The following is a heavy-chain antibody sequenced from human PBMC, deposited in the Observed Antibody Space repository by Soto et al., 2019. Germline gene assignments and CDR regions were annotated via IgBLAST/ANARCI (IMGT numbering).Heavy chain of an antibody. CDR1: GGTFSSYA. V-gene: IGHV1-69*13. D-gene: IGHD5-18*01. J-gene: IGHJ3*02. Sequence: SVKVSCKASGGTFSSYAISWVRQAPGQGLEWMGGIIPIFGTANYAQKFQGRVTITADESTSTAYMELSSLRSEDTAVYYCARGPRGYSYGAFDIWGQGTMVTVSS. CDR2: IIPIFGTA. CDR3: ARGPRGYSYGAFDI.